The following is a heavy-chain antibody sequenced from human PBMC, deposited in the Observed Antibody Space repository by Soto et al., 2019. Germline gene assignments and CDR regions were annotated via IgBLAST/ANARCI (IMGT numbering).Heavy chain of an antibody. V-gene: IGHV4-31*03. D-gene: IGHD3-9*01. J-gene: IGHJ5*02. CDR1: GDSIASGAYY. CDR3: ARSSTAYFWFDV. Sequence: SETLSLTCSVSGDSIASGAYYWSWIRQHPGKGLEWIGYIYYSGNTYYTPSLMSRLTISVDTSKNQFSLKLSSVTAADTAIYYCARSSTAYFWFDVWGQGTLVTVSS. CDR2: IYYSGNT.